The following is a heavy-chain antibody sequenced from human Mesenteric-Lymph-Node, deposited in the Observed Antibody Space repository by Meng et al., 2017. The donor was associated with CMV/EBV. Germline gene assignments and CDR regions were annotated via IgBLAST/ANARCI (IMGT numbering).Heavy chain of an antibody. CDR1: GFTFSSYG. V-gene: IGHV3-30*02. Sequence: GESLKISCAASGFTFSSYGMHWVRQAPGKGLEWVAFIRYDGSNKYYADSVKGRFTISRDNSKNTLYLQMNSLRAEDTAVYYCARVVGGSGSFYYYYGMDVWGQGTTVTVSS. D-gene: IGHD3-10*01. CDR3: ARVVGGSGSFYYYYGMDV. J-gene: IGHJ6*02. CDR2: IRYDGSNK.